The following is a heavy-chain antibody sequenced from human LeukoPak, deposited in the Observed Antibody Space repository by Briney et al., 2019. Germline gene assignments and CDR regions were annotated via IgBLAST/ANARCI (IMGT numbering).Heavy chain of an antibody. Sequence: SETLSLTCTVSGDSLSSYYWTWIRQPPGKGLEWIGYIYYSGSTNYNPSLKSRLTISVDTSKNQFSLKLNSVTAADTAVYYCARHWMAVAPYWYFDLWGRGTLVTVSS. CDR2: IYYSGST. CDR3: ARHWMAVAPYWYFDL. CDR1: GDSLSSYY. D-gene: IGHD6-19*01. V-gene: IGHV4-59*08. J-gene: IGHJ2*01.